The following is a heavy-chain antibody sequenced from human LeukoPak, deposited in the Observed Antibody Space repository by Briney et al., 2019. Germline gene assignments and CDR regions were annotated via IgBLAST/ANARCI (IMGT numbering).Heavy chain of an antibody. CDR2: INHSGST. V-gene: IGHV4-34*01. CDR1: GESFSGYY. Sequence: PSETLSLTCAVYGESFSGYYWSWIRQPPGKGLEWIGEINHSGSTNYNPSLKSRVTISVDTSKNQFSLKLSSVTAADTAVYYCTRVTAPFDYWGQGTLVTVSS. D-gene: IGHD2-21*02. CDR3: TRVTAPFDY. J-gene: IGHJ4*02.